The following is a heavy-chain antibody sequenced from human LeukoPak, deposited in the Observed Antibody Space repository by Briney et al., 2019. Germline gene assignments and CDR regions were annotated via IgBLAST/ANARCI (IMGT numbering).Heavy chain of an antibody. CDR3: AKDPNRATRWLPLD. J-gene: IGHJ4*02. V-gene: IGHV3-23*01. D-gene: IGHD3-22*01. CDR1: GFTFSSYA. CDR2: ISGSGGST. Sequence: GGSLRLSCAASGFTFSSYAMSWVRQAPGKGLEWVSAISGSGGSTYYADSVKGRFTISRDNSKNTLYLQMNSLRAEDTAVYYCAKDPNRATRWLPLDWGQGTLVTVSS.